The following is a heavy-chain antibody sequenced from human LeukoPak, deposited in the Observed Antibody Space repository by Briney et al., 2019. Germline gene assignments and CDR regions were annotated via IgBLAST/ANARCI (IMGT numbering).Heavy chain of an antibody. Sequence: TGGSLRLSCAASGFTFSDYGMHWVRQAPGKGLEWVANIKRDGGDKYYVDSVKGRFSISRDNAKNSLYLHMNSLRAEDTAVYYCARGDEYTTSPWGQGTLVTVSS. J-gene: IGHJ4*02. CDR3: ARGDEYTTSP. CDR2: IKRDGGDK. V-gene: IGHV3-7*05. CDR1: GFTFSDYG. D-gene: IGHD2-2*02.